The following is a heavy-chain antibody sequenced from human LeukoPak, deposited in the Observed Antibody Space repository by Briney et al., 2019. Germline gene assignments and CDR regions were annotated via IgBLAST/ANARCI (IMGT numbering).Heavy chain of an antibody. J-gene: IGHJ4*02. CDR2: ISYDGSLK. CDR1: GFTFSSYA. V-gene: IGHV3-30*04. Sequence: GGSLRLSCGASGFTFSSYAMHWVRQAPGKGLEWVTIISYDGSLKYYADSVKGRFTISRDNSKNTLYLQMNSLRTEDTAVYYCARALALYSGYDYGLNSDYWGQGTLVTVSS. CDR3: ARALALYSGYDYGLNSDY. D-gene: IGHD5-12*01.